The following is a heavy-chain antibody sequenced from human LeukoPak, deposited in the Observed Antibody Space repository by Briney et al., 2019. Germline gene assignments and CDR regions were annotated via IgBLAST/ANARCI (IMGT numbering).Heavy chain of an antibody. V-gene: IGHV3-21*04. CDR3: AKSNYFDSGGYYFFDY. J-gene: IGHJ4*02. Sequence: GGSLRLSCAASGFTFSTYTMSWVRQAPGEGLEWVSSISSSSTYISYPDSVKGRFTISRDNSKNTLYLQMNSLRAEDTAVYYCAKSNYFDSGGYYFFDYWGQGTLVTVSS. D-gene: IGHD3-22*01. CDR1: GFTFSTYT. CDR2: ISSSSTYI.